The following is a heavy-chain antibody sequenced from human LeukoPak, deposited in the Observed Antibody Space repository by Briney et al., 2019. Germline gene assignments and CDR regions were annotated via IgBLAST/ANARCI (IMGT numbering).Heavy chain of an antibody. CDR2: ITPFNGNT. J-gene: IGHJ4*02. Sequence: GASVKVSCKASGYTFTYRHLHWVRQAPGQALEWMGWITPFNGNTNYAHKFQDRVIITRDRSMSTAYMEMSSLRSEDTAVFYCARHPSTAMTSFDSWGQGTLVTVSS. CDR1: GYTFTYRH. CDR3: ARHPSTAMTSFDS. V-gene: IGHV1-45*02. D-gene: IGHD2-2*01.